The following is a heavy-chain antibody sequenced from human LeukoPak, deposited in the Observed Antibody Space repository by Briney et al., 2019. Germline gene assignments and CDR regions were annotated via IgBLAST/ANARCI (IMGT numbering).Heavy chain of an antibody. D-gene: IGHD3-3*01. V-gene: IGHV1-18*01. CDR3: ARVEWLPHSYYFDY. Sequence: GASVKVSCKASGGTFSSYAISWVRQAPGQGLEWMGWISAYNGNTNYAQKLQGRVTMTTDTSTSTAYMELRSLRSDDTAVYYCARVEWLPHSYYFDYWGQGTLVTVSS. CDR2: ISAYNGNT. J-gene: IGHJ4*02. CDR1: GGTFSSYA.